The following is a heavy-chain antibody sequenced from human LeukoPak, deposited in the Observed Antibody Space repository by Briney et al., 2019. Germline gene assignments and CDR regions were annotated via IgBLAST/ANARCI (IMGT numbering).Heavy chain of an antibody. V-gene: IGHV4-59*08. CDR1: GGSISSYY. CDR2: ISYSGIT. Sequence: PSETLSLTCTVSGGSISSYYWSWIRQPSGKGLEWIGYISYSGITNYNPSLKSRVTISVDTSENQFSLKLSSVTAADTAVFYCARRTSYSSAFDYWGQGTLVTVSS. CDR3: ARRTSYSSAFDY. J-gene: IGHJ4*02. D-gene: IGHD6-19*01.